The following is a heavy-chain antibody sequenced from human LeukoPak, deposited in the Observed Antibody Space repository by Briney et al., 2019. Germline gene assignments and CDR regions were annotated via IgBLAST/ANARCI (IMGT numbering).Heavy chain of an antibody. V-gene: IGHV4-59*08. D-gene: IGHD6-25*01. CDR2: IYYSGST. Sequence: SETLSLTCTVSGGSISSYYWSWIRQPPGKGLEWIGYIYYSGSTNYNPSLKSRVTISVDTAKNQFSLKLSSVTAADTAVYYCARLARRHCYYYGMDVWGQGTTVTVSS. CDR1: GGSISSYY. CDR3: ARLARRHCYYYGMDV. J-gene: IGHJ6*02.